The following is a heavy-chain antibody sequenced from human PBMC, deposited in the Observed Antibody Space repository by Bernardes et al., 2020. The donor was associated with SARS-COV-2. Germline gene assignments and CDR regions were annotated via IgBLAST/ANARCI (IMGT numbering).Heavy chain of an antibody. CDR2: IYYSGST. V-gene: IGHV4-61*01. D-gene: IGHD1-26*01. CDR3: ARGGWELGY. Sequence: SETLSLTCTVSGGSVSSANYYWNWIRQPPGKGLEWIGYIYYSGSTNYNPSLKSRVTISVDTSKSQFSLKFTSVTAADTALYYCARGGWELGYWGQGTLVTVSS. J-gene: IGHJ4*02. CDR1: GGSVSSANYY.